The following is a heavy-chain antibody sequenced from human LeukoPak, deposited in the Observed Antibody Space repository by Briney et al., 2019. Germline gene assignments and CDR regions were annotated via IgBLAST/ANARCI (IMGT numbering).Heavy chain of an antibody. V-gene: IGHV3-23*01. CDR3: AKLGTRRELRSYFDY. CDR1: GFTFINYA. CDR2: ISGRGHFT. Sequence: PGGSLRLSCAASGFTFINYAMSWVRQAPGKGLEWVSGISGRGHFTNYADSVKGRFTVSRGNSENTLFLQMNSLRAEDTAIYYCAKLGTRRELRSYFDYWGQGIPVTISS. D-gene: IGHD1-1*01. J-gene: IGHJ4*02.